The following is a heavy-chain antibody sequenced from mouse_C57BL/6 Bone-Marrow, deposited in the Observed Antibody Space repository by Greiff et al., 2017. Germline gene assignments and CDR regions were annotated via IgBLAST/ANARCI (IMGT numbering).Heavy chain of an antibody. CDR3: ARRYGSSPYYYAMDY. J-gene: IGHJ4*01. D-gene: IGHD1-1*01. Sequence: EVQLQQSGPELVKPGASVKIPCKASGYTFTDYNMDWVKQSHGKSLEWIGDINPNNGGTIYNQKFTGKATLTVDKSSSTAYMELRSLTSEDTAVYYCARRYGSSPYYYAMDYWGQGTSVTVSS. CDR1: GYTFTDYN. V-gene: IGHV1-18*01. CDR2: INPNNGGT.